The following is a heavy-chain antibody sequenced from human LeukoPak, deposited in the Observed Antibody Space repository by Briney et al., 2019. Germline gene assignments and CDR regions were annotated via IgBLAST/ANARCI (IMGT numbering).Heavy chain of an antibody. CDR3: TRGNVLTGKYMVY. Sequence: GGSLRLSCAASGFTVSNNYMNWVRQAPGKGLEWVSVIYGGGNTFYADSVKGRFTIFRDNANNTLFLQMNSLRAEDTAVYYCTRGNVLTGKYMVYWGQGTLVTVSS. D-gene: IGHD3-9*01. V-gene: IGHV3-53*01. J-gene: IGHJ4*02. CDR2: IYGGGNT. CDR1: GFTVSNNY.